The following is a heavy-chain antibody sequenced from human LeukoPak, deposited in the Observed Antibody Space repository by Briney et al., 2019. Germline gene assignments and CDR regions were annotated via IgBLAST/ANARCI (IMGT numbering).Heavy chain of an antibody. D-gene: IGHD3/OR15-3a*01. Sequence: SGGSLRLSCIASGFTVSSKYMSWVRQAPGKGLEWVSLLYSDGTTRYADSVKGRFTISRDNSENTVFLQMRTLSAADTAVYFCARTTGRNARDWPFFDLWGQGTLVSVSS. CDR3: ARTTGRNARDWPFFDL. J-gene: IGHJ4*02. CDR2: LYSDGTT. CDR1: GFTVSSKY. V-gene: IGHV3-66*01.